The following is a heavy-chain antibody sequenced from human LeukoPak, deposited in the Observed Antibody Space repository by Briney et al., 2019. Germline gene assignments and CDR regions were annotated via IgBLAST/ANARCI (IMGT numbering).Heavy chain of an antibody. CDR2: IYYVGST. Sequence: SEILSLTCTVSGGSISSSGYYWGWIRQPPGKGLEWIGNIYYVGSTYYNPSLNSRVTISVDTSKNQFSLKLNSVTAADTAIYYCARPRGEGSSWDAFDIWGQGTMVTVSS. J-gene: IGHJ3*02. V-gene: IGHV4-39*07. D-gene: IGHD6-13*01. CDR1: GGSISSSGYY. CDR3: ARPRGEGSSWDAFDI.